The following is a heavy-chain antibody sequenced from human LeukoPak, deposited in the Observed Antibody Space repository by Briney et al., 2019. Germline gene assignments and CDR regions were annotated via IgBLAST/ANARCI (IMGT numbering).Heavy chain of an antibody. CDR3: ARVAYSRGYCYGYRAFDI. CDR1: GGTFSSYA. V-gene: IGHV1-69*06. Sequence: ASVKVSCKASGGTFSSYAISWVRQAPGQGLEWMGGIIPIFGTANYAQKFQGRVTITADKSTSTAYMELSSLRSEDTAVYYCARVAYSRGYCYGYRAFDIWGQGTMVTVSS. D-gene: IGHD5-18*01. J-gene: IGHJ3*02. CDR2: IIPIFGTA.